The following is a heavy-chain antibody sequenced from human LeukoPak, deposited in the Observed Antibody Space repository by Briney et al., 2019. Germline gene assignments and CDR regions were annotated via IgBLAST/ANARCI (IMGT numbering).Heavy chain of an antibody. D-gene: IGHD4-17*01. CDR3: ASPPLDYGDYSIDY. V-gene: IGHV4-39*01. J-gene: IGHJ4*01. CDR1: GDSISSSSYY. Sequence: SETLSLTCTVSGDSISSSSYYWGWIRQPPGKGLEWIGTVYNSGSTYHNPSLKSRLTISVDTSKNQFSLKLSSVTAADTAVYYCASPPLDYGDYSIDYWGHGTLVTVSS. CDR2: VYNSGST.